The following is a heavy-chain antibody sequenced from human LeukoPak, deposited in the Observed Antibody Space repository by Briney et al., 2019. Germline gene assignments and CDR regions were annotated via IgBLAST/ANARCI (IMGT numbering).Heavy chain of an antibody. CDR1: GFSFSSYE. CDR2: ISSSGSTI. J-gene: IGHJ4*02. D-gene: IGHD5-24*01. Sequence: GGSLRLSCVASGFSFSSYEINWVRQAPGKGLEWVSYISSSGSTIYYADSVKGRFTISRDNAKNSLYLQMNSLRPEDTAVYYCARFGYNDFDYWGQGTLVAVS. CDR3: ARFGYNDFDY. V-gene: IGHV3-48*03.